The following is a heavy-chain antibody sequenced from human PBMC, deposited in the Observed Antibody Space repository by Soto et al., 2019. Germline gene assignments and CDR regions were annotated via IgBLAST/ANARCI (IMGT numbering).Heavy chain of an antibody. CDR1: GFTFSSYA. D-gene: IGHD2-15*01. CDR2: ISGSGGST. CDR3: ARDARYCSGGSCYGWFDP. J-gene: IGHJ5*02. Sequence: EVQLLESGGGLVQPGGSLRLSCAASGFTFSSYAMSWVRQAPGKGLEWVSAISGSGGSTYYADSVKGRFTISRDNSKNTLYLQMNSLRAEDTAVYYCARDARYCSGGSCYGWFDPWGQGTLVTVSS. V-gene: IGHV3-23*01.